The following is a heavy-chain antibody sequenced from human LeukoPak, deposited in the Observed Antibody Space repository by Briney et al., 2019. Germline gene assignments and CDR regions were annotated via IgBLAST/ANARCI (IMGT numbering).Heavy chain of an antibody. Sequence: SETLSLTCAVYGGSFSGYYWSWIRQPPGKGLEWIGEINHSGSTNYNPSLKSRVTISVDTSKNQFSLKLSSETAADTAVYYCARGHPLWFGELFETWGQGTLVTVSS. CDR2: INHSGST. CDR3: ARGHPLWFGELFET. J-gene: IGHJ4*02. CDR1: GGSFSGYY. D-gene: IGHD3-10*01. V-gene: IGHV4-34*01.